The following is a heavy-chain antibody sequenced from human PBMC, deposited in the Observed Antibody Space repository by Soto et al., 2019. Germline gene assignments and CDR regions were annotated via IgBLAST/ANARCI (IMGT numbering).Heavy chain of an antibody. CDR1: VGSFSGYY. CDR2: IHHSGNT. Sequence: PSETLSLTCAVYVGSFSGYYWSRLRQPPGKGLEWIGEIHHSGNTNYNPSLKSRVTISVDTSKNQFSLKLTSVTAADTAVYFCARGSAMMVAVERDAPDKDYLDYWGQGSLVTVSS. D-gene: IGHD2-2*01. V-gene: IGHV4-34*01. CDR3: ARGSAMMVAVERDAPDKDYLDY. J-gene: IGHJ4*02.